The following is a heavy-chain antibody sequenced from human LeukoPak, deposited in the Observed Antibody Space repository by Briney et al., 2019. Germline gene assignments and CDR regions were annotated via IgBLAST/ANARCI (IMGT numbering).Heavy chain of an antibody. V-gene: IGHV1-2*02. Sequence: ASVTVSCKASGYTFTGYYMHWVRQAPGQGLEWMGWINPNSGGTNYAQKFQGRVTMTRDTSISTAYMELSRLRSDDTAVYYCARDLKRSTSPDYYYYYMDVWGKGTTVTVSS. CDR2: INPNSGGT. CDR1: GYTFTGYY. CDR3: ARDLKRSTSPDYYYYYMDV. J-gene: IGHJ6*03. D-gene: IGHD2-2*01.